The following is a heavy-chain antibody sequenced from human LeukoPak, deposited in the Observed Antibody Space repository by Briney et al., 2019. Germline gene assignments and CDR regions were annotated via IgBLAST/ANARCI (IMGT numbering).Heavy chain of an antibody. D-gene: IGHD6-6*01. CDR2: IRYDGSNK. V-gene: IGHV3-30*02. Sequence: GGSLRLSCAASGFTFSSYGMHWVRQAPGKGLEWVAFIRYDGSNKYYADSVKGRFTISRDNSKNTLYLQMSSLRAEDTAVYYCAKVRREQLHYFDYWGQGTLVTVSS. CDR3: AKVRREQLHYFDY. CDR1: GFTFSSYG. J-gene: IGHJ4*02.